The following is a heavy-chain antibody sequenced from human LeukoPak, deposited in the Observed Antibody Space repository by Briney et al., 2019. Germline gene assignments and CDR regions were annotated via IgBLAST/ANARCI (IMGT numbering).Heavy chain of an antibody. CDR2: IDDSAGST. D-gene: IGHD5-12*01. Sequence: GGSLRLSCAASGFTFSSYAMSWVRQAPGKGLEWVSGIDDSAGSTYYADSVKGRFTISRDNSKNTLYLQMNSLRAEDTAVYYCAKDRSGYSGYGFDYWGQGSLVTVSS. CDR1: GFTFSSYA. J-gene: IGHJ4*02. V-gene: IGHV3-23*01. CDR3: AKDRSGYSGYGFDY.